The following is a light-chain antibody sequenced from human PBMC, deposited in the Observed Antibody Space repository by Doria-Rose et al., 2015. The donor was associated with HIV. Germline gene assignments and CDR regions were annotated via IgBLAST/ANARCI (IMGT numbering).Light chain of an antibody. J-gene: IGKJ2*01. CDR3: QQYYNTTYT. V-gene: IGKV4-1*01. CDR2: WAS. CDR1: QSVLYSPKHRNY. Sequence: DIPLTHSPDSPAASMVKLATINFMSIQSVLYSPKHRNYWDWYQQKPGQPPKLLIYWASTRDSGVPDRSSGSGSGTDFSLTISSLQAEDVAIYDCQQYYNTTYTFGQGTKVEI.